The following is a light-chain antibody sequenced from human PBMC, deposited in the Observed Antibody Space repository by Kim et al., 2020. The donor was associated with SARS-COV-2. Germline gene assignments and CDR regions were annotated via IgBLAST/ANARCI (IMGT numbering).Light chain of an antibody. V-gene: IGLV3-19*01. J-gene: IGLJ2*01. CDR3: YSLDSSGNHVV. CDR2: GKN. Sequence: SSELTQDPAVSVALGQTVRITCQGDSLRSYYASWYQQKPGQAPVLVIYGKNNRPSGIPDRFSGSSSGNTASLTITGAQAEDEADYYCYSLDSSGNHVVFG. CDR1: SLRSYY.